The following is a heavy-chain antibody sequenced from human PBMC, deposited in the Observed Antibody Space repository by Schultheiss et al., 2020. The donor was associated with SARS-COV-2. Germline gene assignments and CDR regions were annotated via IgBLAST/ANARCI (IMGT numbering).Heavy chain of an antibody. Sequence: GGSLRLSCAASGFTFSNSDMNWVRQAPGKGLEWVSAISGSGGSTYYADSVKGRFTISRDNSKNTLYLQMNSLRAEDTAVYYCAGGPYCSTSGCPDYWGQGTLVTVSS. J-gene: IGHJ4*02. CDR2: ISGSGGST. CDR1: GFTFSNSD. CDR3: AGGPYCSTSGCPDY. D-gene: IGHD2-2*01. V-gene: IGHV3-23*01.